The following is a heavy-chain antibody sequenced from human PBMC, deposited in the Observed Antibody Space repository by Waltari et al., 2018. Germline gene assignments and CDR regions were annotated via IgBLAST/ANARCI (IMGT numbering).Heavy chain of an antibody. CDR1: GFVFNNCG. V-gene: IGHV3-7*01. Sequence: ELQLVESGGGLVQPGRSLKLSRSASGFVFNNCGMFWVRQAPGKGLEWVANINQYGSEEHYVDSAKGRFTISRDNAKNAVYLQMNSLSAGDTSVYYCARGDSWAFDIWGQGTMVTVAS. CDR3: ARGDSWAFDI. CDR2: INQYGSEE. J-gene: IGHJ3*02. D-gene: IGHD4-4*01.